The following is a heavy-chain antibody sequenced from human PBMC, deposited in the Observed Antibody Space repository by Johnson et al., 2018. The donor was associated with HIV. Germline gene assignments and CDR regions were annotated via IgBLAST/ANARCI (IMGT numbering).Heavy chain of an antibody. CDR1: GFTFSSYA. D-gene: IGHD4-23*01. J-gene: IGHJ3*02. CDR2: ISYDGSNK. V-gene: IGHV3-30-3*02. CDR3: AKSPAKDHGGNSGAFDI. Sequence: QVKLVESGGGLKQPGGSLRLSCAASGFTFSSYAMHWVRQAPGKGLEWVAVISYDGSNKYYADSVKGRFTISRDNSKNTLYLQMNSLRAEDMAVYYCAKSPAKDHGGNSGAFDIWGQGTMVTVSS.